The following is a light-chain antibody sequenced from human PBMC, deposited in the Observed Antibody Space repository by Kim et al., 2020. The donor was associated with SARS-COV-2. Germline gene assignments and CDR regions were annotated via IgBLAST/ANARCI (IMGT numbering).Light chain of an antibody. CDR3: PAWDSNTVV. CDR1: KLVDKY. Sequence: SYELTQPPSVSVSPGQTASITCSGDKLVDKYVCWHQQKPGQSPVLVIYQDNKRPSGLPVRFSGSNSGNTATLTISGTQAMDEADYYCPAWDSNTVVFGGG. J-gene: IGLJ2*01. V-gene: IGLV3-1*01. CDR2: QDN.